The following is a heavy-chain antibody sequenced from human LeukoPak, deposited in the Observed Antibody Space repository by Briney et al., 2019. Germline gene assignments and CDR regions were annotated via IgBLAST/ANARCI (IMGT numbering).Heavy chain of an antibody. CDR2: ISSSSSYI. Sequence: PGGSLRLSCAASGITFSSYAMHWVRQAPGKGLEWVSSISSSSSYIYYADSVKGRFTISRDNAKNSLYLQMNSLRAEDTAVYYCAKGLGYCSSTSCHEYFQHWGQGTLVTVSS. J-gene: IGHJ1*01. D-gene: IGHD2-2*01. V-gene: IGHV3-21*04. CDR1: GITFSSYA. CDR3: AKGLGYCSSTSCHEYFQH.